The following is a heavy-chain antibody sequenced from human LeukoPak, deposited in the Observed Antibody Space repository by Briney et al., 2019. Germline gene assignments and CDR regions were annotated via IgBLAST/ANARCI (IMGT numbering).Heavy chain of an antibody. V-gene: IGHV1-18*01. CDR3: ARSGVGYFYDNSGYYPLDY. J-gene: IGHJ4*02. Sequence: GASVKVSCKASGYTFTNYGISWVRQASGQGLEWMGWISAYTGNTNYAQNFQGRVTMTTDTSTSTAYMELRSLRSDDTAVYYCARSGVGYFYDNSGYYPLDYWGQGTLVTVSS. D-gene: IGHD3-22*01. CDR2: ISAYTGNT. CDR1: GYTFTNYG.